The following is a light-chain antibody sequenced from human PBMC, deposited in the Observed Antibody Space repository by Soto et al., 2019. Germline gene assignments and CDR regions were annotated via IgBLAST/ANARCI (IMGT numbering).Light chain of an antibody. V-gene: IGLV2-14*02. Sequence: QSALTQPASLSGSPGQSITISCTGTSSDIGSFNLVSWYQQFPGEVPKLILYESYKRPSGISTRFSASKSGNTASLTISGLQAEDEADYYCSSSITSTTLVVFGGGTKLTVL. CDR2: ESY. CDR3: SSSITSTTLVV. CDR1: SSDIGSFNL. J-gene: IGLJ2*01.